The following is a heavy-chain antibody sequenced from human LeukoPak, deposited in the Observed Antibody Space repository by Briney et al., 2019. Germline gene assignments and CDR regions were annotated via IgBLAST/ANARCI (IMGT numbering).Heavy chain of an antibody. CDR2: MNPNSGNT. D-gene: IGHD6-13*01. Sequence: ASVKVSCKASGYTFTSYDINWVRQATGQGLEWMGWMNPNSGNTGYAQKFQGRVTMTRNTSISTAYMELSSLRSEDTAVYYCARGRRDLSSWYAVAWFDPWGQGTWSPSPQ. J-gene: IGHJ5*02. CDR1: GYTFTSYD. V-gene: IGHV1-8*01. CDR3: ARGRRDLSSWYAVAWFDP.